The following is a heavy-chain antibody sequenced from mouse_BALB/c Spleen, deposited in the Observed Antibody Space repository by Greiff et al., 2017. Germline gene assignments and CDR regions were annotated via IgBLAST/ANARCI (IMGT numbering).Heavy chain of an antibody. D-gene: IGHD2-1*01. J-gene: IGHJ3*01. CDR1: GYSITSDYA. V-gene: IGHV3-2*02. CDR2: ISYSGST. Sequence: EVKLVESGPGLVKPSQSLSLTCTVTGYSITSDYAWNWIRQFPGNKLEWMGYISYSGSTSYNPSLKSRISITRDTSKNQFFLQLNSVTTEDTATYYCARMGDGNYLFAYWGQGTLVTVSA. CDR3: ARMGDGNYLFAY.